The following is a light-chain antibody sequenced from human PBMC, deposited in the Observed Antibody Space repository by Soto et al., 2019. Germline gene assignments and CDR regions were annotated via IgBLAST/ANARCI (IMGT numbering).Light chain of an antibody. CDR2: KIS. CDR3: QQYYTYPWT. V-gene: IGKV2-24*01. J-gene: IGKJ1*01. CDR1: QSLVHSDGNTY. Sequence: DIVMTQTPLSSPVTVGQPASISCRSSQSLVHSDGNTYLSWLQQRPGQPPRLLIYKISNRFSGVPDRFSGRGSGTDFTLTIGCLQSEDFATYYCQQYYTYPWTFGQGTKVDI.